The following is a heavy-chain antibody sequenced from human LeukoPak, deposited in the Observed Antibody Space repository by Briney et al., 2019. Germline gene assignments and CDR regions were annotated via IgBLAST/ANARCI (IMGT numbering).Heavy chain of an antibody. CDR2: ISGSGGST. J-gene: IGHJ3*02. Sequence: PGGSLRLSCAASGFTFSSYAMSWVRQAPGKGLEWVSAISGSGGSTYYADSVKGRLTISRDNSKNTLYLQMNSLRAEDTAVYYCAKGGAAAGTSYAFDIWGQGTMVTVSS. V-gene: IGHV3-23*01. CDR3: AKGGAAAGTSYAFDI. D-gene: IGHD6-13*01. CDR1: GFTFSSYA.